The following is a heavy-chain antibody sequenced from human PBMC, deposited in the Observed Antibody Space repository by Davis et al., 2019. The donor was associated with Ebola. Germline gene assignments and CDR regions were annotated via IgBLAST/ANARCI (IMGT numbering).Heavy chain of an antibody. CDR1: GGSISTYY. J-gene: IGHJ4*02. Sequence: MPSETLSLTCTVSGGSISTYYWSWIRQPPGKRLEWIGYSHYSGSTNYNPSLKSRVTISVDTSENQFSLRLTSVTAADTAVYYCASLDAVAGTGGLDYWGQGTLVTVSS. V-gene: IGHV4-59*08. D-gene: IGHD6-19*01. CDR3: ASLDAVAGTGGLDY. CDR2: SHYSGST.